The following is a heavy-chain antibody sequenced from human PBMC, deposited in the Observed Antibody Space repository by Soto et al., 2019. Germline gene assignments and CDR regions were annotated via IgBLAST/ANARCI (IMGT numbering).Heavy chain of an antibody. V-gene: IGHV3-21*01. CDR2: ISSSCSDI. Sequence: EVQLVESGGGLVKPGGSLRLSCAASGFTFSSYSMNWVRQAPGKGLEWVSSISSSCSDIYYADSVKGRFTISRDNAKNSLYLQMNSLGAEDTAVYYCARDSPLVGDAFDIWGQGTMVTVSS. CDR1: GFTFSSYS. J-gene: IGHJ3*02. CDR3: ARDSPLVGDAFDI. D-gene: IGHD6-13*01.